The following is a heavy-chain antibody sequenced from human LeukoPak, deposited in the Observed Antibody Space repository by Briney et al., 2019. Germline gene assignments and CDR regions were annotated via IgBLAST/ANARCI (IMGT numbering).Heavy chain of an antibody. V-gene: IGHV4-38-2*02. CDR2: IYHSGST. Sequence: PSETLSLTCTVSGYSISSGYYWGWIRQPPGKGLEWIGSIYHSGSTYYNPSLKSRVTISVDTSKNQFSLKLSSVTAADTAVYYCARYGDYVYALDYWGQGTLVTVSS. CDR1: GYSISSGYY. D-gene: IGHD4-17*01. CDR3: ARYGDYVYALDY. J-gene: IGHJ4*02.